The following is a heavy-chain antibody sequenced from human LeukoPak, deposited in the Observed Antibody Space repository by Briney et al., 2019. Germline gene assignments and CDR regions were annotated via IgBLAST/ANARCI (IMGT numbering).Heavy chain of an antibody. CDR2: INPNSGGT. Sequence: ASVKVSCKASGYTFTVYYMNWVRQAPGQGLEWMGWINPNSGGTNYAQKFQGRVTMTRDTSISTAYMELSRLTSDDTAAYYCARWFKAATDIDYWGQGTLVTVSS. D-gene: IGHD6-13*01. V-gene: IGHV1-2*02. CDR3: ARWFKAATDIDY. J-gene: IGHJ4*02. CDR1: GYTFTVYY.